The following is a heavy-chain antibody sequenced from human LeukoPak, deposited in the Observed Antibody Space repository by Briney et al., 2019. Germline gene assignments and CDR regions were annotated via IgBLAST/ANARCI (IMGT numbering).Heavy chain of an antibody. J-gene: IGHJ4*02. CDR3: ARGDSSDYYYLLDY. CDR1: GYTFTSYA. Sequence: ASVKVSCKTSGYTFTSYAISWVRQAPGQGLEWMGWINTNTGNPTYAQGFAGRYVFSLDTSVSTAYLQISGLKADDTAVYYCARGDSSDYYYLLDYWGQGTLVTVSS. V-gene: IGHV7-4-1*02. D-gene: IGHD3-22*01. CDR2: INTNTGNP.